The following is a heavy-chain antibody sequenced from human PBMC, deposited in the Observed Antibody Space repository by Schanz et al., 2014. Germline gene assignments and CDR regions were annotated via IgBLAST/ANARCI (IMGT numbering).Heavy chain of an antibody. Sequence: EVQLLESGGGLVQPGGSLRLSCLASGFAFSSYGMNWVRQAPGKGLEWVSFIYIGGNTYYADSVKGRFTISRDNSKNTLYLQMNSLRVEDSAIYYCAKDISDTSGKDDYWGQGTLVTVSS. CDR1: GFAFSSYG. V-gene: IGHV3-23*01. CDR3: AKDISDTSGKDDY. D-gene: IGHD3-22*01. J-gene: IGHJ4*02. CDR2: FIYIGGNT.